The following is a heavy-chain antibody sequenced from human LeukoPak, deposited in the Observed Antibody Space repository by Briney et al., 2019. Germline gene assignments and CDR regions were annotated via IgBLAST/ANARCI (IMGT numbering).Heavy chain of an antibody. CDR2: IYTSGST. D-gene: IGHD3-9*01. CDR3: ARGSHPGLRYFDWLLSN. J-gene: IGHJ4*02. V-gene: IGHV4-4*07. Sequence: SETLSLTCTVSGGSISSYYWSWIRQPAGKGLEWIGRIYTSGSTNYNPSLKSRVTMSVDTSKNQFSLKLSSVTAADTAVYYCARGSHPGLRYFDWLLSNWGQGTLVTVSS. CDR1: GGSISSYY.